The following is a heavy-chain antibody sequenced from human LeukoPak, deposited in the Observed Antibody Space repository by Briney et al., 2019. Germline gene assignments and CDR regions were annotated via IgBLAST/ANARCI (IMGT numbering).Heavy chain of an antibody. CDR1: GFTFSSYW. V-gene: IGHV3-7*01. J-gene: IGHJ5*02. CDR2: IKQDGSEK. Sequence: GGSLRLSCAASGFTFSSYWMSWVRQAPGMGLEWVANIKQDGSEKYYVDSVKGRFTISRDNAKNSLYLQMNSLRAEDTAVYYCARDPVYDFWSGYSTDNWFDPWGQGTLVTVSS. CDR3: ARDPVYDFWSGYSTDNWFDP. D-gene: IGHD3-3*01.